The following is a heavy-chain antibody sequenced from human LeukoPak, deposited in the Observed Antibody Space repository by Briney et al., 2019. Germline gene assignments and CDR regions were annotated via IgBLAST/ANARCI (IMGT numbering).Heavy chain of an antibody. CDR3: ARDRTVVTPGDAFDI. CDR2: ISGSGGST. J-gene: IGHJ3*02. Sequence: PGGSLRLSCAASGFTFSSYGMSWVRQAPGKGLEWVSAISGSGGSTYYADSVKGRFTISRDNAKNSLYLQMNSLRAEDTAVYYCARDRTVVTPGDAFDIWGQGTMVTVSS. D-gene: IGHD4-23*01. V-gene: IGHV3-23*01. CDR1: GFTFSSYG.